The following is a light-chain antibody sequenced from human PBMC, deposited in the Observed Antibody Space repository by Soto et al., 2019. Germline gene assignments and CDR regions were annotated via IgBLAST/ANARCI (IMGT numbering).Light chain of an antibody. V-gene: IGKV1-5*01. CDR3: QQYNSYPYT. CDR2: DAS. J-gene: IGKJ5*01. Sequence: DIQMTQSPSSLSASVGDRVTITCRASQSISSWLAWYQQKPGKAPKLLIYDASSLESGVPSRFSGSGSGTEFTLTISSLQPDDFATYYCQQYNSYPYTFGQGTRREIK. CDR1: QSISSW.